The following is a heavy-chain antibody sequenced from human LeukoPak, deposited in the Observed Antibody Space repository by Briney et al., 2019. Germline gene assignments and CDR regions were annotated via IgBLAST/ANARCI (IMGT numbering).Heavy chain of an antibody. CDR3: ARDNYAGANWFDP. CDR2: IIPIFGTA. CDR1: VGTFSSFA. V-gene: IGHV1-69*05. J-gene: IGHJ5*02. D-gene: IGHD1-7*01. Sequence: SVKVSCKPSVGTFSSFAFSWVRQAPGQGLEWMGGIIPIFGTANYAQKFQGRVTITTDESTSTAYMELSSLRSEDTAVYYCARDNYAGANWFDPWGQGTLVTVSS.